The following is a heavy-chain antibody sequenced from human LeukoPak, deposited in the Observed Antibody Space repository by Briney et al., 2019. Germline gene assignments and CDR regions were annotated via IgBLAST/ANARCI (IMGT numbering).Heavy chain of an antibody. CDR3: ARRYSSCWYPYYFDY. CDR2: INHSGST. V-gene: IGHV4-34*01. CDR1: GGSFSGYY. Sequence: PSETLSLTCAVYGGSFSGYYWSWIRQPPGKGLEWIGEINHSGSTNYNPSLKSRVTISVDTSKNQFSLKLSSATAADTAVYYCARRYSSCWYPYYFDYWGQGTLVTVSS. D-gene: IGHD6-19*01. J-gene: IGHJ4*02.